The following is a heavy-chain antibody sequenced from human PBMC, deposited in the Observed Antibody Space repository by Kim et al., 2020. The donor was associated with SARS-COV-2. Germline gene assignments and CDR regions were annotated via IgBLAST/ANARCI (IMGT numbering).Heavy chain of an antibody. CDR2: ISGSSDYT. Sequence: GGSLRLSCAASGFSFSDHYMSWIRQAPGKGLEWVSFISGSSDYTRYADSVKGRFTISRDNAKNALYLQMNSLRAEDTAVYYCARGCLGKISCYGDFDFWGQGTLVTVSS. CDR3: ARGCLGKISCYGDFDF. J-gene: IGHJ4*02. CDR1: GFSFSDHY. V-gene: IGHV3-11*05. D-gene: IGHD2-2*01.